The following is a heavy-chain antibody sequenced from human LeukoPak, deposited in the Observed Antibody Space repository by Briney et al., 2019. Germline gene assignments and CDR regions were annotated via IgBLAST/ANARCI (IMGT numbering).Heavy chain of an antibody. CDR3: ARASYSSSSDYYYYYMDV. D-gene: IGHD6-6*01. CDR1: GFTFSSYS. CDR2: ISSSSYI. V-gene: IGHV3-21*01. J-gene: IGHJ6*03. Sequence: PGGSLRLSCAASGFTFSSYSMNWVRQAPGKGLEWVSSISSSSYIYYADSVKGRFTISRDNAKNSLYLQMNSLRAEDTAVYYCARASYSSSSDYYYYYMDVWGKGTTVTVSS.